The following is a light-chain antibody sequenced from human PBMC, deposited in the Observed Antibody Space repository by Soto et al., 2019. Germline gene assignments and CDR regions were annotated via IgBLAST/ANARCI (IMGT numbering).Light chain of an antibody. J-gene: IGLJ2*01. V-gene: IGLV1-47*01. CDR2: RNS. CDR3: AAWDGSMGGHEV. CDR1: NSNIGSNS. Sequence: QSVLTQPPSASGTPGQRVTISCSGSNSNIGSNSVYWYRQLPGTAPKLLIYRNSQRPSGVPDRFSVSKSGTSASLVVSGLRSEYEAHYYCAAWDGSMGGHEVFGGGTKL.